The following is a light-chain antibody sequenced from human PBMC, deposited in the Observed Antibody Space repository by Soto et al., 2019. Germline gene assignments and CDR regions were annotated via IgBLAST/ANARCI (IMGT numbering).Light chain of an antibody. CDR3: SSYTSSSTWV. V-gene: IGLV2-14*01. CDR2: DVS. J-gene: IGLJ3*02. CDR1: TSDVGSYNY. Sequence: QSALTQPASVSGSPGQSITLSCTGTTSDVGSYNYVSWYQKNPGKAPKLLVYDVSNRPSGVSNRFSGSKSGNTASLTISGLQPEDEADYYCSSYTSSSTWVFGGGTKLTVL.